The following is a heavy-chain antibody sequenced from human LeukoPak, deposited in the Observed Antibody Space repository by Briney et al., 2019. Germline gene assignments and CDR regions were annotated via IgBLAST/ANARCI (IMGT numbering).Heavy chain of an antibody. D-gene: IGHD1-26*01. CDR2: ISDSGAGT. CDR1: GFTFSSYA. CDR3: AKKLKYGGTYLVDY. J-gene: IGHJ4*02. V-gene: IGHV3-23*01. Sequence: GGSLRLSCAASGFTFSSYAMTWVRQAPGKGLEWVSSISDSGAGTYYADPVKGRFTISRDNSKNTLYLQMSSLRVEDTAVYYCAKKLKYGGTYLVDYWGQGTLVTVSS.